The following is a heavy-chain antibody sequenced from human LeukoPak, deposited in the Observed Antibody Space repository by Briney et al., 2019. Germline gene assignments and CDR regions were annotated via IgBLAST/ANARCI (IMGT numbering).Heavy chain of an antibody. CDR1: GFTFSNYA. CDR2: ISGSGGST. V-gene: IGHV3-23*01. Sequence: DPGGSLRLSCAASGFTFSNYAMNWVRQAPGKGLEWVSGISGSGGSTYYGDSVKGRFTISRDNSKNTLYLQMNSLRAEDTAVYYCAKAKEVVRGAIDPWGQGTLVTVSS. J-gene: IGHJ5*02. CDR3: AKAKEVVRGAIDP. D-gene: IGHD3-10*01.